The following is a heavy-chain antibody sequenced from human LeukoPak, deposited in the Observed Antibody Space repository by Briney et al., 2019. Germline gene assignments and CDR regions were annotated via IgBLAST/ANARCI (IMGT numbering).Heavy chain of an antibody. J-gene: IGHJ4*02. Sequence: ASVKVSCKASGSAFSDYHINWVRQASGQGPEWMGWINPKSGDAKYGQAFQGRVTMTRDTSISTAYMELNRLRFDDTAMYYCARGEYSNGYPYRLDSWGQGTLVTVSS. CDR2: INPKSGDA. D-gene: IGHD3-16*01. V-gene: IGHV1-2*02. CDR3: ARGEYSNGYPYRLDS. CDR1: GSAFSDYH.